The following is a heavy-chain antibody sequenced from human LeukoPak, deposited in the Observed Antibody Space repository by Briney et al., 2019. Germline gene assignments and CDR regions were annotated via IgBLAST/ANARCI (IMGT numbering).Heavy chain of an antibody. D-gene: IGHD6-6*01. J-gene: IGHJ4*02. CDR1: GVSITPYY. Sequence: PSETLSLTCDVSGVSITPYYWNWLRQTPGKGLEWIGFIQGGGSAYYNPSLKSRLSILVDMSKNQVSLRLNSVTAADTAVYYCARQQWDSNSGDDYWGQGTLVTVSS. CDR2: IQGGGSA. V-gene: IGHV4-59*08. CDR3: ARQQWDSNSGDDY.